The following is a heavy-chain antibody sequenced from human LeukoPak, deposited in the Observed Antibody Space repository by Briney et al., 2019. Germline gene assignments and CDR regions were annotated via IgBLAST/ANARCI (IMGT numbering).Heavy chain of an antibody. V-gene: IGHV4-59*01. CDR3: ARHTAMVNYFDF. J-gene: IGHJ4*02. CDR1: GGSISSYY. D-gene: IGHD5-18*01. Sequence: SETLSLTCTVSGGSISSYYWSWIRQPPGKGLEWIGYIYYSGSTNYNPSLKSRVTISVDTSKNQFSLNLSSVTAADTAVYYCARHTAMVNYFDFWGLGTRVTVSS. CDR2: IYYSGST.